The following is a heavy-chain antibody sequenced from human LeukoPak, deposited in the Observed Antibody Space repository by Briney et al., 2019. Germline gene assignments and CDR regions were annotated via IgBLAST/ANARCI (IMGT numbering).Heavy chain of an antibody. CDR2: IPYDGSNE. Sequence: PGRSLRLSCAASGFSFSSYAMHWVRQAPGKGLQWLAVIPYDGSNEFYADSVKGRLTISRDNSKNTLYLQLNSLGAEDTAVYFCARSDYPGTYWGQGTLVTVSS. J-gene: IGHJ4*02. V-gene: IGHV3-30*14. CDR3: ARSDYPGTY. CDR1: GFSFSSYA. D-gene: IGHD4-11*01.